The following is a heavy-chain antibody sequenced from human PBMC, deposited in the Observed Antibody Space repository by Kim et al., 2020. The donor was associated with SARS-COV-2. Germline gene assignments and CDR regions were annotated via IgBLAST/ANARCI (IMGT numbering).Heavy chain of an antibody. Sequence: SETLSLTCAVYGGSFSGYYWSWIRQPPGKGLEWIGEINHSGSTNYNPSLKSRVTISVDTSKNQFSLKLSSVTAADTAVYYCARDDGSGSSNGWFDPWGQGTLVTVSS. CDR2: INHSGST. V-gene: IGHV4-34*01. CDR3: ARDDGSGSSNGWFDP. CDR1: GGSFSGYY. D-gene: IGHD3-10*01. J-gene: IGHJ5*02.